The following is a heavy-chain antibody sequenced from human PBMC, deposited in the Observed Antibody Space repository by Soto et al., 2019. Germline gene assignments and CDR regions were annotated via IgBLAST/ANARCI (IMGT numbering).Heavy chain of an antibody. Sequence: QVQLVQSGAEMKMPGSSVKVSCKTSGSIFITYGISWVRQAPGQGLEWMGGIIPFLGKINHAQIFQDRVTITADKATSKGYLERPDRLSNAPPVNYWPREPAHRVAPGRPFFPETFAPWGRGT. V-gene: IGHV1-69*06. CDR2: IIPFLGKI. CDR3: PREPAHRVAPGRPFFPETFAP. J-gene: IGHJ5*02. CDR1: GSIFITYG. D-gene: IGHD3-10*01.